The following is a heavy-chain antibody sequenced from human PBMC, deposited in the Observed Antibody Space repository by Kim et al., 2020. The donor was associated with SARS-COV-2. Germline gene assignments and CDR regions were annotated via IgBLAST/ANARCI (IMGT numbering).Heavy chain of an antibody. CDR1: DGSITSGYYY. CDR2: IYYSGST. J-gene: IGHJ3*02. CDR3: ARDGAMVTFGGVMSPFDI. V-gene: IGHV4-31*03. D-gene: IGHD3-16*01. Sequence: SETLSLTCTVSDGSITSGYYYWSWIRQHPGTGLEWIGYIYYSGSTYYNPSLKSRVTMSLDTSKNHFSLKLSSVTAADTAVYFCARDGAMVTFGGVMSPFDIWGQGTMVTVSS.